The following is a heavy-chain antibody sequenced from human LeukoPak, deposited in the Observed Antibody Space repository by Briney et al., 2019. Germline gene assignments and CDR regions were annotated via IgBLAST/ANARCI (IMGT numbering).Heavy chain of an antibody. V-gene: IGHV3-23*01. Sequence: GGSLRLSCAASGFMFSSYAMNWVRQAPGKGLEWVSAISGSGGNTYYADSVKGRLTISRDNSKNTLYLQMNSLRAEDTAVYYCAAGGGYHLLYYWGQGTLVTVSS. CDR1: GFMFSSYA. D-gene: IGHD2-2*01. CDR2: ISGSGGNT. J-gene: IGHJ4*02. CDR3: AAGGGYHLLYY.